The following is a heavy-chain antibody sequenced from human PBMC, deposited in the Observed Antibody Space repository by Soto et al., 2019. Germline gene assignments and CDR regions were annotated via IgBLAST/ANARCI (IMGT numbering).Heavy chain of an antibody. CDR2: ISSSASTI. D-gene: IGHD3-22*01. V-gene: IGHV3-11*01. J-gene: IGHJ5*02. Sequence: GGSLRLSCAASGFTFSDYFMSWIRQAPGKGLEWISYISSSASTIYYADSVKGRFTISRDNARNSLYLHLNSLRAEDTAVYYCARYTAFIASGLFDPWGQGTLVTVSS. CDR1: GFTFSDYF. CDR3: ARYTAFIASGLFDP.